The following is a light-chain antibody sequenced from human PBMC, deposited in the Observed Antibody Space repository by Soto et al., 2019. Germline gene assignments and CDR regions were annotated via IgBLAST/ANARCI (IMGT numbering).Light chain of an antibody. CDR2: DVS. CDR3: CXYAGSPRYV. CDR1: SSDVGRYNY. V-gene: IGLV2-11*01. J-gene: IGLJ1*01. Sequence: QSVLTQPRSVSGSPGQSVTISCTGTSSDVGRYNYVSWYQQHPGKAPKVMIYDVSERPSGVPDRFSGSKSGNTASLTISGLXXXXXXXYXXCXYAGSPRYVFGTGTKLTVL.